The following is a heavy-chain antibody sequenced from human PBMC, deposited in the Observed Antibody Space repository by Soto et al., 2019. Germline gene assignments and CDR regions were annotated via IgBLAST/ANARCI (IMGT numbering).Heavy chain of an antibody. CDR2: IIPIFGTA. J-gene: IGHJ6*02. CDR1: GGTFSSYA. V-gene: IGHV1-69*12. CDR3: ARDRWIGLQQGRGMDV. Sequence: QVQLVQSGAEVKKPGSSVKVSCKASGGTFSSYAISWVRQAPGQGLEWVGGIIPIFGTANYAQKFQGRVTIAADESTSTAYMELSSLRSEDTAVYYCARDRWIGLQQGRGMDVWGQGTTVTVSS. D-gene: IGHD3-10*01.